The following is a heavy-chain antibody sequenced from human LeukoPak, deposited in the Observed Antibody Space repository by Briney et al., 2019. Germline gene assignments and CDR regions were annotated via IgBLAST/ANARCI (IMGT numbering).Heavy chain of an antibody. V-gene: IGHV3-30*04. Sequence: PGRSLRLSCAASGFTFSRYAMHWVRQAPGKGLEWVAVISYDGSNKYYADSVKGRFTISRDNSKNTLYLQMNSLRAEDTAVYYCARENGFDYWGQGTLVTVSS. D-gene: IGHD2-8*01. J-gene: IGHJ4*02. CDR3: ARENGFDY. CDR2: ISYDGSNK. CDR1: GFTFSRYA.